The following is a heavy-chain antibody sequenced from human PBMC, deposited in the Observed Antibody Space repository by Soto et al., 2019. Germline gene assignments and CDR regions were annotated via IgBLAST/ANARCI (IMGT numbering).Heavy chain of an antibody. D-gene: IGHD2-15*01. J-gene: IGHJ4*02. V-gene: IGHV4-39*01. CDR1: GGSISSSSYY. CDR2: IYYSGST. CDR3: ARHAGPAGDIVVVVAAKGGLYFDY. Sequence: QLQLQESGPGLVKPSETLSLTCTVSGGSISSSSYYWGWIRQPPGKGLEWIGSIYYSGSTYYNPSLKSRVTISVDTSKNQFSLKLSSVTAADTAVYYCARHAGPAGDIVVVVAAKGGLYFDYWGQGTLVTVSS.